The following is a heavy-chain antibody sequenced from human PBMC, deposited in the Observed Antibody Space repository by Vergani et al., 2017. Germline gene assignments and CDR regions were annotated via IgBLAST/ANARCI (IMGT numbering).Heavy chain of an antibody. CDR1: GFTFSRSG. CDR3: TKAGQYDSDNFHDS. CDR2: IRYDGTKR. V-gene: IGHV3-30*02. J-gene: IGHJ1*01. Sequence: QVQLVESGGGVVRPGTSLRLSCAASGFTFSRSGMHWVRQAPGKGLEWVAFIRYDGTKRFYGDSVKGRFTISRDNSQTTVFLQMNSLRADDSAVYYCTKAGQYDSDNFHDSWGQGALVTVAS. D-gene: IGHD3-22*01.